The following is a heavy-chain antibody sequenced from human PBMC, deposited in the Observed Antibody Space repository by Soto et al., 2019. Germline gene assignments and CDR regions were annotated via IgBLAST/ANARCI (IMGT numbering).Heavy chain of an antibody. J-gene: IGHJ6*02. CDR2: ISDDGSLK. CDR3: AREDFAGRPPPYDYRGLDV. CDR1: GFTFRTSA. V-gene: IGHV3-30-3*01. Sequence: AGGSLRLSCAASGFTFRTSAMHWVRQAPGKGLEWVAFISDDGSLKYYAGSVKGRFSISRDNSNNTLHLQMNSLRPEDTAVYYCAREDFAGRPPPYDYRGLDVWGRGTTVTVSS. D-gene: IGHD6-6*01.